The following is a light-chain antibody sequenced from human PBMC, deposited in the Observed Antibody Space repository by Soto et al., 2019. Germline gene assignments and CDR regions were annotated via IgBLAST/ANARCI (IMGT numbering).Light chain of an antibody. Sequence: EIVMTQSPATLPVSPGERATLSCRASQSISSNLGWYQQKPGQAPRLLIFAASTRATGVPARFSGSGSATDFTLTISRLEPQDFAVYYCQEYDGAPPITFGLGTRLEIK. CDR2: AAS. CDR1: QSISSN. V-gene: IGKV3-15*01. J-gene: IGKJ5*01. CDR3: QEYDGAPPIT.